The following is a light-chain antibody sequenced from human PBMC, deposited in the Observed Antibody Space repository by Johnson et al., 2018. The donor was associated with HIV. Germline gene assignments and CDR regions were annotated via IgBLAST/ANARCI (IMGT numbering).Light chain of an antibody. V-gene: IGLV1-51*01. CDR3: GQWDGSLSAFV. Sequence: QSVLTQPPSVSAAPGQKVTISCSGSSSNIGNNYVSWYQQVPGTAPKLLIYDNNKRPSGIPDRFSGSKSGTSATLGITVLQTGDEADYYCGQWDGSLSAFVFGTGTKVTVL. CDR2: DNN. CDR1: SSNIGNNY. J-gene: IGLJ1*01.